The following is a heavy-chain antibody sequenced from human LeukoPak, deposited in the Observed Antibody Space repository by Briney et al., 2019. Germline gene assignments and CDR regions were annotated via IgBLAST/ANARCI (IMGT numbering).Heavy chain of an antibody. V-gene: IGHV4-34*01. J-gene: IGHJ3*02. D-gene: IGHD3-22*01. CDR1: GGSFSGYY. CDR3: ASGYYYDSSGYYLGAFDI. Sequence: SETLSLTCGVYGGSFSGYYWSWIRQPPGKGLEWIGEINHGGSTKYNPSLKSRVTISVDTSKNQFSLKLSSVTAADTAVYYCASGYYYDSSGYYLGAFDIWGQGTMVTVSS. CDR2: INHGGST.